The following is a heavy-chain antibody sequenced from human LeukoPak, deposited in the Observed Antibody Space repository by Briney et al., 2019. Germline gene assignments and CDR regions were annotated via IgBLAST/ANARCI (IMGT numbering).Heavy chain of an antibody. CDR3: AKDYSNYDRFEY. Sequence: PGGPLRLSCAASGFTFSSYSMSWVRQAPGKGLEWVSNIRGTGGSIDYADSVKGRFTSSRDNSKNTLYLQMNSLRAEDTAVYYCAKDYSNYDRFEYWGQGTQVTVSS. CDR2: IRGTGGSI. D-gene: IGHD4-11*01. V-gene: IGHV3-23*01. J-gene: IGHJ4*02. CDR1: GFTFSSYS.